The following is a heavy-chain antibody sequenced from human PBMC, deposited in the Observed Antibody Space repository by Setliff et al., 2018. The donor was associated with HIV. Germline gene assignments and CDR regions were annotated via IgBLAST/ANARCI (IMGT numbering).Heavy chain of an antibody. CDR2: ISWNSGSI. CDR3: GRDVHIAAADS. D-gene: IGHD6-13*01. CDR1: GFTFDDYA. Sequence: SGGSLRLSCEASGFTFDDYAMHWVRQGPGKGLEWVSGISWNSGSIGYADSVKGRFTISRDNAKNSLYLQMNSLRADDTALYYCGRDVHIAAADSWGQGALVTVSS. J-gene: IGHJ4*02. V-gene: IGHV3-9*01.